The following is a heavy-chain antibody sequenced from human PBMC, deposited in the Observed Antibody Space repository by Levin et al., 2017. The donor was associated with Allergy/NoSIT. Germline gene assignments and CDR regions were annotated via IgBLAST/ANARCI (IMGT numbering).Heavy chain of an antibody. D-gene: IGHD1-26*01. CDR3: ARDDVLYSGNYHFEY. Sequence: PGGSLRLSCAASGFMFSDYMMHWVRQAPGKGLDWVAVTSDGGVNEQYAASVKGRFTISRDNSKNTLSLQMDNLKPASTAVYYCARDDVLYSGNYHFEYWGQGTLVTVSS. CDR2: TSDGGVNE. CDR1: GFMFSDYM. J-gene: IGHJ4*02. V-gene: IGHV3-30*03.